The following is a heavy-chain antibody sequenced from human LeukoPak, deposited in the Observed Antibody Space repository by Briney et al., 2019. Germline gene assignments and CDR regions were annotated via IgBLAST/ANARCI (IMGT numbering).Heavy chain of an antibody. J-gene: IGHJ6*02. V-gene: IGHV1-8*01. CDR3: ARGPSDYYDSSGYNIYYYYGMDV. CDR1: GYTFTSYD. D-gene: IGHD3-22*01. CDR2: MNPNSGNT. Sequence: AASVKVSCKASGYTFTSYDINWVRQATGQGLEWMGWMNPNSGNTGYAQKFQGRVTMTRNTSISTAYMELSSLRSEDTAVYYCARGPSDYYDSSGYNIYYYYGMDVWGQGTTVTVSS.